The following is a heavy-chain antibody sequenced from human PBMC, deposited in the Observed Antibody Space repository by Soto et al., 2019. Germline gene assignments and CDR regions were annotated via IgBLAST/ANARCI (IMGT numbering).Heavy chain of an antibody. D-gene: IGHD3-10*01. CDR1: GGSISSYY. J-gene: IGHJ6*03. Sequence: PSETLSLTCTVSGGSISSYYWSWIRQPPGKGLEWIGYIYYSGSTNYNPSLKSRVTISVDTSKNQFSLKLSSVTAADTAVYYCVSYLGSFPGQHRLEYYYYYMDVWGKGTTVTVSS. CDR3: VSYLGSFPGQHRLEYYYYYMDV. CDR2: IYYSGST. V-gene: IGHV4-59*08.